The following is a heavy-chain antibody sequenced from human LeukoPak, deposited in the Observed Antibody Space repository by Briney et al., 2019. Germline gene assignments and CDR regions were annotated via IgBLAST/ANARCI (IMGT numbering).Heavy chain of an antibody. D-gene: IGHD3-16*01. CDR1: GASTSNFY. CDR2: VYSSGST. CDR3: ARGGGIMDV. V-gene: IGHV4-4*07. J-gene: IGHJ6*03. Sequence: PSETPSLTCTISGASTSNFYWSWIRQPAGKGLEWIGRVYSSGSTNYNPSLKSRIIMSVDTSKNQFSLKVNSVTAADTAMYYCARGGGIMDVWGKGTTVTVSS.